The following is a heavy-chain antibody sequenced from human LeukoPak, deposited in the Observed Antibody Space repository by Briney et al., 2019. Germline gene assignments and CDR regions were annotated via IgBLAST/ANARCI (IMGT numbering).Heavy chain of an antibody. CDR2: ISAYNGNT. V-gene: IGHV1-18*04. CDR1: GYTFTSYG. CDR3: ARDSVGYYDILTGYYYPSRFDY. Sequence: GASVKVSCKASGYTFTSYGISWVRQAPGQGLEWTGWISAYNGNTNYAQKLQGRVTMTTDTSTSTAYMELRSLRSDDTAVYYCARDSVGYYDILTGYYYPSRFDYWGQGTLVTVSS. D-gene: IGHD3-9*01. J-gene: IGHJ4*02.